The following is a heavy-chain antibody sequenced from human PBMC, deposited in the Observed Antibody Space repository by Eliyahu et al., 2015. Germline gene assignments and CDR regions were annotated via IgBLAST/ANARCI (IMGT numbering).Heavy chain of an antibody. D-gene: IGHD1-26*01. CDR3: ARAEWGGMDV. CDR2: INSNGNSI. V-gene: IGHV3-74*01. J-gene: IGHJ6*02. Sequence: DVQLVESGGGLVQPGGSLRLSCTASGFSITNYWMHWVRQGPGEGLVWVARINSNGNSISYADSVKGRFTISRDNAKNTLYLQTSSLSVDDTAVYYCARAEWGGMDVWGQGTTVTVSS. CDR1: GFSITNYW.